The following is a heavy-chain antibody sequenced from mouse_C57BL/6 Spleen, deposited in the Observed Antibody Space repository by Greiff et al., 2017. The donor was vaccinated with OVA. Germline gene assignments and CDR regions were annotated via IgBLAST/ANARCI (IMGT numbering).Heavy chain of an antibody. J-gene: IGHJ2*01. D-gene: IGHD3-2*02. V-gene: IGHV1-64*01. CDR1: GYTFTSYW. Sequence: VQLQQPGAELVKPGASVKLSCKASGYTFTSYWMHWVKQRPGQGLEWIGMIHPNSGSTNYNEKFKSKATLTVDKSSSTAYMQLSSLTSEDAAVYYCARQLRLHYFDYWGQGTTLTVSS. CDR3: ARQLRLHYFDY. CDR2: IHPNSGST.